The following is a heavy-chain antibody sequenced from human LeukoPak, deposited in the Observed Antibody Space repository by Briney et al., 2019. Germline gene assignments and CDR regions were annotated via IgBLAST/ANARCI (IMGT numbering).Heavy chain of an antibody. CDR1: GFTFSSYA. CDR3: ARNIPISPYFDY. J-gene: IGHJ4*02. D-gene: IGHD5-12*01. CDR2: INGSGGST. Sequence: GGSLRLSCAASGFTFSSYAMSWVRQAPGKGLEWVSAINGSGGSTYYADSVKGRFTISRDNAKNSLYLQMNSLRAENTAVYYCARNIPISPYFDYWGQGTLVTVSS. V-gene: IGHV3-23*01.